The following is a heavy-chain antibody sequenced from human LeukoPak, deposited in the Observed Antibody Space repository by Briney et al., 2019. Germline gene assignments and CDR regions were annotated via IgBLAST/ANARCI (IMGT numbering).Heavy chain of an antibody. CDR3: ARDDYYDSSGPVFDY. J-gene: IGHJ4*02. V-gene: IGHV1-69*13. Sequence: GASVKVSCKASGGTFSSYAISWVRQAPGQGLEWMGGIIPIFGTANYAQKFQGRVTTTADESTSTAYMELSSLRSEDTAVYYCARDDYYDSSGPVFDYWGQGTLVTVSS. CDR2: IIPIFGTA. CDR1: GGTFSSYA. D-gene: IGHD3-22*01.